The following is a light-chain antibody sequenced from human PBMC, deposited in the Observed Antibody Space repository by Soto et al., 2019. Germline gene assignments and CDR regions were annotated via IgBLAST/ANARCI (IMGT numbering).Light chain of an antibody. CDR1: QSISSW. Sequence: DIQMTQSPSTLSASVGDRVTITCRASQSISSWLAWYQKKPGKAPKILIYKASSLESGVPSRFSGSGSWTEFTLTISSLQPDDFATYYCQQYNSYSGTFGQGTKVESK. V-gene: IGKV1-5*03. CDR3: QQYNSYSGT. CDR2: KAS. J-gene: IGKJ1*01.